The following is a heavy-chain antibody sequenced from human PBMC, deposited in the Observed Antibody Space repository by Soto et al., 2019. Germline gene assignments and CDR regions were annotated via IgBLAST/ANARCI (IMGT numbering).Heavy chain of an antibody. CDR3: AKYRREAVAGYTLDN. Sequence: SETLSLTCTFSVGSIISNYWTWIRQPPGKGLKWIGYVYSSGSTNYNPSLKSRVTISEDTSRSQFSLKVNSMTAADTAVYYCAKYRREAVAGYTLDNWGQGILVTVSS. D-gene: IGHD6-13*01. V-gene: IGHV4-4*08. CDR1: VGSIISNY. J-gene: IGHJ4*02. CDR2: VYSSGST.